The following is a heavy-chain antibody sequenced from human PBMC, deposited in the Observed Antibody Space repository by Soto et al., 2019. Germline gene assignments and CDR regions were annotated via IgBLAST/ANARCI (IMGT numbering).Heavy chain of an antibody. CDR3: GRDGIAEGGPPFNQ. CDR2: ISSSSSYI. D-gene: IGHD6-13*01. J-gene: IGHJ4*02. V-gene: IGHV3-21*01. CDR1: GFTFISYG. Sequence: GGFLRLSCAASGFTFISYGMNWVRQAPGKGLEWVSSISSSSSYIYYADSVKGRFTISRDNAKNSLSLQMSSLSAEDTTVYYCGRDGIAEGGPPFNQWGRETRVTVSS.